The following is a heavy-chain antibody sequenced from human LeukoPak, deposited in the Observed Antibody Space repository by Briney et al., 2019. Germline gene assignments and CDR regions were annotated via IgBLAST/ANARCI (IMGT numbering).Heavy chain of an antibody. CDR1: EFSFSTYA. Sequence: GRSLRLSCAASEFSFSTYAMHWVRQPPGRGLEWLAIISYDGSDTYYADSVRGRFTISRDNSKNTLYLQMNSLRPEDTAVYYCAREGAGFYDSSYHITYWGQGTLVTVSS. CDR3: AREGAGFYDSSYHITY. V-gene: IGHV3-30*04. D-gene: IGHD3-22*01. CDR2: ISYDGSDT. J-gene: IGHJ4*02.